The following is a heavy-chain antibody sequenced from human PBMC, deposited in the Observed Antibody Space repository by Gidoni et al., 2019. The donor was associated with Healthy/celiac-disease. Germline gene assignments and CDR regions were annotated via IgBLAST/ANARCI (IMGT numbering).Heavy chain of an antibody. V-gene: IGHV3-9*01. CDR3: AKDDYSKVSGVMDV. Sequence: EVQLVESGGGLVQPGRSLRLSCAASGFTFDDYAMHWVRQAPGQGLEWVSGISWNSGSIGYADSVKGRFTISRDNAKNSLYLQMNSLRAEDTALYYCAKDDYSKVSGVMDVWGQGTTVTVSS. D-gene: IGHD4-4*01. CDR2: ISWNSGSI. CDR1: GFTFDDYA. J-gene: IGHJ6*02.